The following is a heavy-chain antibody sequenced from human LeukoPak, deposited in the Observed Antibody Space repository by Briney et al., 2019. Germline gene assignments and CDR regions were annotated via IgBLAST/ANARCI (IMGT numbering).Heavy chain of an antibody. Sequence: SATLSLTCTVSGGSIRSGSYYWSWIRQPAGKGLEWIGRIYTSGSTNYNPSLKSRVTISVDTSKNQFSLKLSSVTAADTAVYYCARDLYYYDSSGYYLWGFDIWGQGTMVTVSS. CDR2: IYTSGST. D-gene: IGHD3-22*01. V-gene: IGHV4-61*02. CDR3: ARDLYYYDSSGYYLWGFDI. J-gene: IGHJ3*02. CDR1: GGSIRSGSYY.